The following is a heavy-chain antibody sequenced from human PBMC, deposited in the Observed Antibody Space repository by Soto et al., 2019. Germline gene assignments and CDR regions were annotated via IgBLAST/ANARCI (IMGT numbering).Heavy chain of an antibody. V-gene: IGHV4-30-2*01. J-gene: IGHJ4*02. D-gene: IGHD5-18*01. CDR1: GGSISSGGYS. CDR3: ARLGGGYSYGYNFDY. Sequence: PSETLSLTCAVSGGSISSGGYSWSWIRQPPGKGLEWIGYIYHSGSTYYNPSLKSRVTISVDRSKNQFSLKLSSVTAADTAVYYCARLGGGYSYGYNFDYWGQGTLVTVSS. CDR2: IYHSGST.